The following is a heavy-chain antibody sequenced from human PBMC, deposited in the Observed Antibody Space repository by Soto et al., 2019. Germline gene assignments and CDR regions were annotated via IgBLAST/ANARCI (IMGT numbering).Heavy chain of an antibody. CDR2: IIPIFGTA. CDR1: GGTFSSYA. J-gene: IGHJ6*02. V-gene: IGHV1-69*13. CDR3: ARSLEEQSTIFGVVMRHTYGMDV. Sequence: SVKVSCKASGGTFSSYAISWVREAPGQGLEWMGGIIPIFGTANYAQKFQGRVTITADESTSTAYMELSSLRSEDTAVYYCARSLEEQSTIFGVVMRHTYGMDVWGQGTTVTVSS. D-gene: IGHD3-3*01.